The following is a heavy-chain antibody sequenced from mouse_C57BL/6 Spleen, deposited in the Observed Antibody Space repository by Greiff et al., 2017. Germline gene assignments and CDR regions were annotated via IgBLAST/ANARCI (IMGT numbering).Heavy chain of an antibody. J-gene: IGHJ4*01. Sequence: QVQLQQPGAELVKPGASVKLSCKASGYTFTSYWMHWVTQRPGQGLEWIGMIHPNSGSTNYNEKFKSKATLTVDKSSSTAYMQLSSLTSEDSAVYYSARKGLYYVSSYEAMDYWGQGTSVTVSS. CDR3: ARKGLYYVSSYEAMDY. D-gene: IGHD1-1*01. CDR2: IHPNSGST. CDR1: GYTFTSYW. V-gene: IGHV1-64*01.